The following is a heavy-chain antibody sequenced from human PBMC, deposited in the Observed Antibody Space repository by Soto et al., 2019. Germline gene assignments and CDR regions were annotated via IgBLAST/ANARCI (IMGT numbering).Heavy chain of an antibody. CDR2: INSDASVS. CDR3: ARGDCVGGTCYSLAGSFYYYMDV. Sequence: EVQLVESGGGLVQPGGSLRLSCAASGFTFSNYWMYWVRQAPGKGLVWVSRINSDASVSSYADSVKGRLTISRDNVKNTLYLQMDSLRAEDTAVYYCARGDCVGGTCYSLAGSFYYYMDVWGKGTTVTVFS. CDR1: GFTFSNYW. J-gene: IGHJ6*03. D-gene: IGHD2-15*01. V-gene: IGHV3-74*01.